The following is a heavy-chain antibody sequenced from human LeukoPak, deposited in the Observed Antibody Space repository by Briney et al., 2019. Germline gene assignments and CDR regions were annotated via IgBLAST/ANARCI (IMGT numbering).Heavy chain of an antibody. Sequence: GGSLRLSCTASGFTFSNYAMSWVRQAPGKGLEWVISGSGANTYYADSVKGRFSISRDNSKNTVFLQMNSLRAEDTAIYYCAKGRDPLTSSGWPWAYFDYWGQGIMVIVSS. CDR3: AKGRDPLTSSGWPWAYFDY. D-gene: IGHD6-19*01. J-gene: IGHJ4*02. CDR2: SGSGANT. CDR1: GFTFSNYA. V-gene: IGHV3-23*01.